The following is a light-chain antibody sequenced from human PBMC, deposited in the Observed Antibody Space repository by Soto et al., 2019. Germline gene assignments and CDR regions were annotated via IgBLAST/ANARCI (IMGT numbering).Light chain of an antibody. CDR3: QQYQNSPRT. J-gene: IGKJ1*01. CDR2: DTS. Sequence: EIVMTQSPGTLSVSPGGRATLSCRASQSISGNLVWYQQKPGQAPRLLIYDTSKRATGIPDRFSGSGSGTDFTLTISRLEPEDFAVYYCQQYQNSPRTFGQGTKVDI. V-gene: IGKV3D-15*01. CDR1: QSISGN.